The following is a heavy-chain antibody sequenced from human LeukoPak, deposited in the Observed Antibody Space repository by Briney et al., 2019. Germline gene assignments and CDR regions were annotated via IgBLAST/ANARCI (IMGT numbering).Heavy chain of an antibody. Sequence: PGRSLRLSCAASGFTFSSYAMHWVRQAPGKGLEWVAVISYDGSNKYYADSVKGRFTISRDNAKNTLYLQMNSLRAEDTAVYYCARDFGSSGFPDYWGQGTLVTVSS. CDR3: ARDFGSSGFPDY. CDR2: ISYDGSNK. D-gene: IGHD3-22*01. CDR1: GFTFSSYA. V-gene: IGHV3-30-3*01. J-gene: IGHJ4*02.